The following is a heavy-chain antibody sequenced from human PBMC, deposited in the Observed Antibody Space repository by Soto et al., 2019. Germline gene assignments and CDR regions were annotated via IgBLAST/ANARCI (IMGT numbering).Heavy chain of an antibody. J-gene: IGHJ3*02. CDR1: GGTFSSYA. V-gene: IGHV1-69*13. Sequence: SVKVSCKASGGTFSSYAISWVRQAPGQGLEWMGGIIPIFGTANYAQKFQGRVTITADESTSTAYMELSSLRSEDTAVYYFARDPVGVLRYFDWFMVAFDIWGQGTMVTVSS. CDR3: ARDPVGVLRYFDWFMVAFDI. CDR2: IIPIFGTA. D-gene: IGHD3-9*01.